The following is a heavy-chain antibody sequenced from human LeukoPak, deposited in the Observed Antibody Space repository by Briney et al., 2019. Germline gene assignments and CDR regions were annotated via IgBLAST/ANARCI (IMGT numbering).Heavy chain of an antibody. CDR3: ARGPSYDILTGYLSAFDI. Sequence: GGSLRLSCAASGFTFSSYAMSWVRQAPGKGLEWVSVIYSGGSTYYADSVKGRFTISRDNSKNTLYLQMNSLRAEDTAVYYCARGPSYDILTGYLSAFDIWSQGTMVTVSS. J-gene: IGHJ3*02. D-gene: IGHD3-9*01. CDR2: IYSGGST. V-gene: IGHV3-53*01. CDR1: GFTFSSYA.